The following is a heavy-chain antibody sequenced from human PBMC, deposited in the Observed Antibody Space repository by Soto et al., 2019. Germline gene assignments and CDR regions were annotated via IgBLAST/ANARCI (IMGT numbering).Heavy chain of an antibody. Sequence: ASVKVSCKVSGYTLTELSMHWVRQAPGKGLEWMGGFDPEDGETIYAQKFQGRVTMTEDTSTDTAYMELSSLRSEDTAVYYCATDSSITMVRGVITYSRGPFDIWGQGTMVTVSS. D-gene: IGHD3-10*01. CDR1: GYTLTELS. CDR2: FDPEDGET. J-gene: IGHJ3*02. V-gene: IGHV1-24*01. CDR3: ATDSSITMVRGVITYSRGPFDI.